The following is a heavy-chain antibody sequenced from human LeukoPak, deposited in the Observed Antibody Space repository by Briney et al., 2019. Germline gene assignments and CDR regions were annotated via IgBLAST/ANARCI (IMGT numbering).Heavy chain of an antibody. CDR1: GGSISSGGYY. CDR3: ASMDLTTVTLDY. D-gene: IGHD4-11*01. V-gene: IGHV4-30-2*01. CDR2: IYHSGST. Sequence: SETLSLTCTVSGGSISSGGYYWSWIRQPPGTGLEWIGYIYHSGSTYYNPSLKSRVTISVDRSKNQFSLKLSSVTAADTAVYYCASMDLTTVTLDYWGQGTLVTVSS. J-gene: IGHJ4*02.